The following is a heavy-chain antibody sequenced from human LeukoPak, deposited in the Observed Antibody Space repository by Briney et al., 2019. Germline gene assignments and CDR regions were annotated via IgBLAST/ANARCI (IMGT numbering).Heavy chain of an antibody. CDR3: AKDPHNNFFYYMDV. CDR2: VSASGNSP. Sequence: AGGSLRLSCEASGLSISTYAMSWVRQAPGKGLEWVSSVSASGNSPNYAETAQARFTISRDNSKNTAYLQMNFLRGEDTAVYYCAKDPHNNFFYYMDVWGKGTTVTVSS. D-gene: IGHD2/OR15-2a*01. J-gene: IGHJ6*03. CDR1: GLSISTYA. V-gene: IGHV3-23*01.